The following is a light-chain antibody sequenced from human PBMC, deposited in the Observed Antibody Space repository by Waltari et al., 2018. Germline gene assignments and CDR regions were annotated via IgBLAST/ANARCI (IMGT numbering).Light chain of an antibody. V-gene: IGLV8-61*01. Sequence: QTVVTQEPSLSVSPGGTVTLTCALSSGSVSSTSYASWYQQTPGQAPRTLVYKINNRSSGVPDRFSGSMLGNKAALTITGAQAEDESDYYCVLYMGRGIWVFGGGTKLTVL. J-gene: IGLJ3*02. CDR1: SGSVSSTSY. CDR3: VLYMGRGIWV. CDR2: KIN.